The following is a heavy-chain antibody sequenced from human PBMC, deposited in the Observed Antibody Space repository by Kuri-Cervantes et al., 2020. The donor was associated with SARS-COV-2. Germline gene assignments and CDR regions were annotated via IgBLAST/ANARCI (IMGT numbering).Heavy chain of an antibody. CDR3: ARSYSGSYLTPFDY. CDR1: GFTFSSYA. J-gene: IGHJ4*02. D-gene: IGHD1-26*01. CDR2: ISGSGGST. V-gene: IGHV3-23*01. Sequence: GGSLRLSCAASGFTFSSYAMSWVRQAPGKGLEWVSAISGSGGSTYYADSVKGRFTISRDNSKNTLYLQMNSLRAEDTAVYYCARSYSGSYLTPFDYWGQGTLVTVSS.